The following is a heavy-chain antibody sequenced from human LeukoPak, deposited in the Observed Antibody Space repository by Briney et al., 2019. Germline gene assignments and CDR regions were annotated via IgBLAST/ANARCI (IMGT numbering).Heavy chain of an antibody. Sequence: GGSLRISCAASGFSFITYSMNWVRQAPGKGLEWVSSISSTSDYIYYADSVKGRITISRDNAKNSLYLQMNSLRAEDTAVYYCARVPDGWGNWFDPWGQGTLVTVSS. CDR2: ISSTSDYI. J-gene: IGHJ5*02. D-gene: IGHD7-27*01. V-gene: IGHV3-21*04. CDR1: GFSFITYS. CDR3: ARVPDGWGNWFDP.